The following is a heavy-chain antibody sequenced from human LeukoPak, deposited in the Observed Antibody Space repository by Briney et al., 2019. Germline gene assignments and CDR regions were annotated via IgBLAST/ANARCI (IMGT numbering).Heavy chain of an antibody. CDR1: GFTFSSYG. D-gene: IGHD3-3*01. V-gene: IGHV3-30*18. Sequence: PGGSLRLSCAASGFTFSSYGMHWVRQAPGKGLEWVAVISYDGSNKYYADSVKGRFTISRDNSKNTLYLQMNSLRAEDTAVYYCAKLSPTPDYDFWSGYFFYYGMDVWGQGTTVTVSS. CDR2: ISYDGSNK. J-gene: IGHJ6*02. CDR3: AKLSPTPDYDFWSGYFFYYGMDV.